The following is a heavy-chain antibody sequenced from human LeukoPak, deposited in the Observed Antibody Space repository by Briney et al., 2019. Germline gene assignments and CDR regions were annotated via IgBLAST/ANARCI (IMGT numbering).Heavy chain of an antibody. Sequence: GGSLRLSCAASGFTVSSNYMSWVRQAPGKGLEWVSVIYSGGSTYYADSVKGRFTISRDNSKNTLYLQMNSLRAEDTAVYYCANTRVGSRRDYWGQGTLVTVSS. CDR1: GFTVSSNY. CDR3: ANTRVGSRRDY. J-gene: IGHJ4*02. D-gene: IGHD1-26*01. V-gene: IGHV3-53*01. CDR2: IYSGGST.